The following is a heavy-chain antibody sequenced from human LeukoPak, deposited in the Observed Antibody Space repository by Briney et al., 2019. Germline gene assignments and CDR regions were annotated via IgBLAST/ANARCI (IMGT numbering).Heavy chain of an antibody. CDR1: GFTFSSYE. CDR3: ASIGVVISTYYYYGMDV. V-gene: IGHV3-48*03. D-gene: IGHD3-3*01. Sequence: GGSLRLSCAASGFTFSSYEMNWVRQAPGKGLEWVSYISSSGSTIYYADSVKGRFTISRDNAKNSLYLQTNSLRAEDTAVYYCASIGVVISTYYYYGMDVWGQGTTVTVSS. J-gene: IGHJ6*02. CDR2: ISSSGSTI.